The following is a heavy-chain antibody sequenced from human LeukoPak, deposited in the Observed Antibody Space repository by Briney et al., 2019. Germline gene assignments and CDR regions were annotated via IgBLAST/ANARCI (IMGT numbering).Heavy chain of an antibody. V-gene: IGHV1-69*04. J-gene: IGHJ3*02. CDR2: IIPILGIA. CDR1: GGTFSSYA. CDR3: AREMATGFNGAFDI. D-gene: IGHD5-24*01. Sequence: SVKVSCKASGGTFSSYAISWVRQAPGQGLEWMGRIIPILGIANYAQKFQGRVTITADKSTSTAYMELSSLRSEDTAVYYCAREMATGFNGAFDIWGQGAMVTVSS.